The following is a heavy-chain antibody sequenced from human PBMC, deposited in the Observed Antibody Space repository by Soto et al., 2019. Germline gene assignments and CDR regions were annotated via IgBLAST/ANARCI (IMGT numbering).Heavy chain of an antibody. J-gene: IGHJ5*02. D-gene: IGHD3-10*01. CDR1: GFTFSSYS. CDR2: ISSSSSYI. Sequence: EVQLVESGGGLVKPGGSLRLSCAASGFTFSSYSMNWVRQAPGKGLEWVSSISSSSSYIYYSDSVKGRFTISRDNAKNSLYLQMNSPRAEDTAVSSCARGFSLNWFDPWGQGTLVTVSS. V-gene: IGHV3-21*01. CDR3: ARGFSLNWFDP.